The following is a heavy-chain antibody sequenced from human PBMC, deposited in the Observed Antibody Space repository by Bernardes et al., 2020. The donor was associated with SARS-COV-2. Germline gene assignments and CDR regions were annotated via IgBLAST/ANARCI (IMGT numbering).Heavy chain of an antibody. Sequence: VGSLILSCAASGFTFSSSAMSWVRQAPGQGLEWVSAISGSGGSTYYADSVKGRFTISRDNSKNTLYLQMNSLRAEDTAVYYCAKGGAYCSSTSCLKYYYYGMDVWGQGTTVTVSS. CDR2: ISGSGGST. V-gene: IGHV3-23*01. CDR3: AKGGAYCSSTSCLKYYYYGMDV. CDR1: GFTFSSSA. J-gene: IGHJ6*02. D-gene: IGHD2-2*01.